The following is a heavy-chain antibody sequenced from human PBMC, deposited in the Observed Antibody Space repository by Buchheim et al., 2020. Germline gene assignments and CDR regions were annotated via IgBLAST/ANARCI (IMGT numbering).Heavy chain of an antibody. CDR3: AKGGDYMRNY. V-gene: IGHV4-34*01. CDR2: INHSGGT. CDR1: GGSLSGDY. J-gene: IGHJ4*02. D-gene: IGHD4-17*01. Sequence: QEQLRQWGAGLLKPSETLSLTCAVFGGSLSGDYWSWIRQPPGKGLEWIGEINHSGGTNYNPSLKSRVTISVDKSKNQFPPTLTSVTAADTAVYYCAKGGDYMRNYWGQGTL.